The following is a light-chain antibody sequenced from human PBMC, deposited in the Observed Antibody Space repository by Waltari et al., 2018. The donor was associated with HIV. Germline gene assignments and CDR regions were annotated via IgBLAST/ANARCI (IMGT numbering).Light chain of an antibody. J-gene: IGLJ3*02. V-gene: IGLV8-61*01. CDR3: VLYMGGAWV. Sequence: QTVVTQEPSFSVSPGGTVTLTCGLMSDSVSTTPYASWYRQTPGQAPRTLIYSTNVRSSGVPDRFSGSILGNKAALTITGAQADDECHYYCVLYMGGAWVFGGGTKLTVL. CDR2: STN. CDR1: SDSVSTTPY.